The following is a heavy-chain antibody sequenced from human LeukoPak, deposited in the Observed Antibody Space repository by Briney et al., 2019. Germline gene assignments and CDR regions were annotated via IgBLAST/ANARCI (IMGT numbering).Heavy chain of an antibody. CDR2: INHNGST. Sequence: SETLSLTCAVYGGSFSDYYWSWIRQPPDKGLEWIGEINHNGSTNYNPSLKSRVTMSVDTSKNQFSLKLISVTAADTAVYYCARYSGESNWFDPWGQRTLVIVSS. D-gene: IGHD3-10*01. CDR1: GGSFSDYY. J-gene: IGHJ5*02. CDR3: ARYSGESNWFDP. V-gene: IGHV4-34*01.